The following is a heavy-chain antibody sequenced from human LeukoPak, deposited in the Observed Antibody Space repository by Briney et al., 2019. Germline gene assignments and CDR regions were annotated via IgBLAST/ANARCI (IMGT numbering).Heavy chain of an antibody. CDR1: GGSFSGYY. CDR2: INHSGST. J-gene: IGHJ4*02. Sequence: SETLSLTCAVYGGSFSGYYWSWIRQPPGKGLEWIGEINHSGSTNYNPSLKSRATISVDTSKNQFSLKLSSVTAADTAVYYCARGGIAAADPYYFDYWGQGTLVTVSS. V-gene: IGHV4-34*01. D-gene: IGHD6-13*01. CDR3: ARGGIAAADPYYFDY.